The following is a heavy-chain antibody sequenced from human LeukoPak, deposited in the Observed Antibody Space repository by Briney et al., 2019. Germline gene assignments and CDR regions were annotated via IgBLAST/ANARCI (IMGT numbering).Heavy chain of an antibody. D-gene: IGHD4-23*01. CDR1: GGTFSSYA. Sequence: SVKVSCKASGGTFSSYAISWVRQAPGQGLEWMGGIIPIFGIANYAQKFQGRVTITADKSTSTAYMELSSLRSEDTAVYYCAHVSAYGGNSYYFDYWGQGTLVTVSS. CDR2: IIPIFGIA. V-gene: IGHV1-69*17. J-gene: IGHJ4*02. CDR3: AHVSAYGGNSYYFDY.